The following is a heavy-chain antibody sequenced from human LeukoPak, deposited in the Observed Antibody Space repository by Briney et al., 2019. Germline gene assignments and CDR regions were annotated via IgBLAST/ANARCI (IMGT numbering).Heavy chain of an antibody. CDR3: AKNIGGFDY. J-gene: IGHJ4*02. CDR2: ISGSDGST. V-gene: IGHV3-23*01. Sequence: GGSLRLSCAASGFTFSTYGMTWVRQAPGKGLEWVSGISGSDGSTYYADSVKGRFIISRDNSKNTLYLQMNSLRAEDTAVYYCAKNIGGFDYWGQGTLVTVSS. D-gene: IGHD2-15*01. CDR1: GFTFSTYG.